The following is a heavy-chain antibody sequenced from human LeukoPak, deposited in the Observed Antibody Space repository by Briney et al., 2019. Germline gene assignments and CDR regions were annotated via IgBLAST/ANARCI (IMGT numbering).Heavy chain of an antibody. V-gene: IGHV3-23*01. J-gene: IGHJ4*02. Sequence: PGGSLRLPCAASGFTFSSYAMSWVRQAPGKGLEWVSAISGSGGSTYYADSVKGRFTISRDNSKNTLYLQMNSLRAEDTAVYYCAKGRVITMIVVVTTPFDYWGQGTLVTVSS. D-gene: IGHD3-22*01. CDR1: GFTFSSYA. CDR3: AKGRVITMIVVVTTPFDY. CDR2: ISGSGGST.